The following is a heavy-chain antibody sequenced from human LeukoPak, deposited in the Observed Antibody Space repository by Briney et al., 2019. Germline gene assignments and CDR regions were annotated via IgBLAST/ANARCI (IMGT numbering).Heavy chain of an antibody. CDR1: GFTFSSYW. CDR3: ARESTALNYYYYYMDV. J-gene: IGHJ6*03. Sequence: GGSLRLSCAASGFTFSSYWMSWVRQAPGKGLEWVANIKQDGSEKYYVDSVKGRFTISRDNAKNSLYLQMNSLRAEDTAVYYCARESTALNYYYYYMDVWGKGATVTVSS. CDR2: IKQDGSEK. D-gene: IGHD5-18*01. V-gene: IGHV3-7*01.